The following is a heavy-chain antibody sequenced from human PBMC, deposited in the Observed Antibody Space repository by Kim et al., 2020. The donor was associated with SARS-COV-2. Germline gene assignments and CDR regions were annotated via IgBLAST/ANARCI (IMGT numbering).Heavy chain of an antibody. CDR3: ARQSTMIRGRDFDY. J-gene: IGHJ4*01. D-gene: IGHD3-10*01. CDR2: IYYSGST. V-gene: IGHV4-39*01. CDR1: SGSISSSTCY. Sequence: SETLSLTCTVSSGSISSSTCYWAWIRQTPGKGLEWIGSIYYSGSTYYNPYLKSRVTVSVDTSMNQFSLKLNSVTAADTAVSYCARQSTMIRGRDFDYWG.